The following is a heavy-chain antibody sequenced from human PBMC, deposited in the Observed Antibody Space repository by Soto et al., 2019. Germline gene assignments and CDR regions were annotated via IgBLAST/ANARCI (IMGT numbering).Heavy chain of an antibody. CDR2: ISGSGGGT. J-gene: IGHJ6*02. D-gene: IGHD2-2*02. V-gene: IGHV3-23*01. Sequence: EVQLLESGGGLVQPGGSLRLSRAASGFTFSSCAMSWVRQAPGKGLEWVSAISGSGGGTYYADSVKGRFTISRDNSKNTLFLQMNGLSADDTAVYFCSKNPAARPYYYYGMDVWGQGTTVTVSS. CDR1: GFTFSSCA. CDR3: SKNPAARPYYYYGMDV.